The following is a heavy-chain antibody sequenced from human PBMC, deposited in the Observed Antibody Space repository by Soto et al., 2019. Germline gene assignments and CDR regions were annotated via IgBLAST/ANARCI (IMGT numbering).Heavy chain of an antibody. J-gene: IGHJ4*02. V-gene: IGHV4-61*08. D-gene: IGHD6-19*01. Sequence: SETRSLTCTVSGGPVSTTGYYWTWIRHPPGKGLEWIGYTFYSGGPNYNPSLKSRATISLDMSKNQFSLKLRSVTAADTAMYYCARDNDVRGCLFDAWGKGKPVNIST. CDR2: TFYSGGP. CDR3: ARDNDVRGCLFDA. CDR1: GGPVSTTGYY.